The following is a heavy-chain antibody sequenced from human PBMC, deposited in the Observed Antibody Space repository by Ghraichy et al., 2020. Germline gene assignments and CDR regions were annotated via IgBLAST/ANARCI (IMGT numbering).Heavy chain of an antibody. CDR1: GFTFSSYA. CDR3: ARDRSLLDYVVYCYLDY. D-gene: IGHD4-17*01. Sequence: GGSLRLSCAASGFTFSSYAMHWVRQAPGKGLEWVAVISYDGSNKYYADSVKGRFTISRDNSKNTLYLQMNSLRAEDTAVYYCARDRSLLDYVVYCYLDYWGQGTLVTVSS. V-gene: IGHV3-30*04. CDR2: ISYDGSNK. J-gene: IGHJ4*02.